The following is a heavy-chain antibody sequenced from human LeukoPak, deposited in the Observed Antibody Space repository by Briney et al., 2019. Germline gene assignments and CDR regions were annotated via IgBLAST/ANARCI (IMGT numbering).Heavy chain of an antibody. CDR1: GFTFSSYG. V-gene: IGHV3-30*18. J-gene: IGHJ4*02. CDR3: AKDQIAARPSHFDY. CDR2: ISYDGSNK. Sequence: PGGSLRLSCAASGFTFSSYGMHWVRQAPGKGLEWVAVISYDGSNKYYADSVKGRFTISRDNSKNTLYLQMNSLRAEDAAVYYCAKDQIAARPSHFDYWGQGTLVTVSS. D-gene: IGHD6-6*01.